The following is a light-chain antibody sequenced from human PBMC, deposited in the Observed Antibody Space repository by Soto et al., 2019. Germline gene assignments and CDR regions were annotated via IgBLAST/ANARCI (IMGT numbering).Light chain of an antibody. J-gene: IGKJ1*01. Sequence: EIQMTQSPSSLSASVGDRVTITCRASQGISKFLAWYQQKPGKVPKLLIYAASTLQSGVPSRFSGSGSGTDFTLTISSLQPEDVATYYCQQSDSMPWTFGQGTKVEIK. V-gene: IGKV1-27*01. CDR2: AAS. CDR1: QGISKF. CDR3: QQSDSMPWT.